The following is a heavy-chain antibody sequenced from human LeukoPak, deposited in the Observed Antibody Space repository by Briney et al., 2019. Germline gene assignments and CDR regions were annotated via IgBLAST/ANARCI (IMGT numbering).Heavy chain of an antibody. Sequence: GGSLRLSCAASGFPFSSYGMLWLRQAPGKGPEWVAFIRYDGSGEFYADSVKGRFTISRDNFTSTVFLQMSILRADDTAVYYCARDLGWLVKLDYWGQGTLVTVSS. D-gene: IGHD6-19*01. CDR3: ARDLGWLVKLDY. CDR2: IRYDGSGE. V-gene: IGHV3-30*02. CDR1: GFPFSSYG. J-gene: IGHJ4*02.